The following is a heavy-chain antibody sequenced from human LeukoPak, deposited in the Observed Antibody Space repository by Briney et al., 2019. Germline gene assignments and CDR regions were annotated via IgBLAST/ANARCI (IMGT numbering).Heavy chain of an antibody. CDR1: GGSISSYY. CDR2: IYYSGST. CDR3: ARQGRGYGGNSDY. D-gene: IGHD4-23*01. Sequence: SETLSLTCTVSGGSISSYYWTWIRQPPGKGLEWIGYIYYSGSTNYNPSLKSRATISVDTSKNQFSLKLSSVTAADTAVYYCARQGRGYGGNSDYWGQGTLVTVSS. V-gene: IGHV4-59*08. J-gene: IGHJ4*02.